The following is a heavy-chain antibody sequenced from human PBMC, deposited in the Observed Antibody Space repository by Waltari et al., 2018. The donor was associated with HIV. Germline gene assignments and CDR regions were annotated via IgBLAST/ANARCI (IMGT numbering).Heavy chain of an antibody. CDR3: ARIGTLQYYFDY. CDR2: IYYGVST. D-gene: IGHD1-1*01. CDR1: GGSINSDDYS. J-gene: IGHJ4*02. Sequence: QVQLQESGPGLVKPSQTLSLTCIVSGGSINSDDYSWNWIRQPPGKGLEWIGSIYYGVSTYYNPSLKSRITVSVDRSKNQFALKLTSVTAADTAVYYCARIGTLQYYFDYWGQGTLVTVSS. V-gene: IGHV4-30-4*08.